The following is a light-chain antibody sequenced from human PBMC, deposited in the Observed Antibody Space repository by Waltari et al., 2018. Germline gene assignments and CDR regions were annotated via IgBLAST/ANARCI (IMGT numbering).Light chain of an antibody. V-gene: IGLV1-40*01. J-gene: IGLJ3*02. CDR1: RSNIGAGFD. Sequence: QSVLTQPPSVSGAPGQRVTISCTGSRSNIGAGFDVHWYQQFAGAAPKLLIYGNNNQQSVVPDLFSGSNSGTSASLVISGLQAEDEADYYCQSYDSSLTLFGGGTRVTVL. CDR2: GNN. CDR3: QSYDSSLTL.